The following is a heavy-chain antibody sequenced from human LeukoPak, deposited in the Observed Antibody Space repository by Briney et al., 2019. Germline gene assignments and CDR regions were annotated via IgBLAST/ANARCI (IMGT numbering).Heavy chain of an antibody. V-gene: IGHV4-38-2*02. Sequence: PSETLSLTCTVSGYSISSGYYWGWIRQPPGKGLEWIGSIYHSGSTYYNPSLKSRVTISVDTSKNQSSLKLSSVTAADTAVYYCARDPPLWGAAAGAAFDIWGQGTMVTVSS. CDR2: IYHSGST. CDR3: ARDPPLWGAAAGAAFDI. J-gene: IGHJ3*02. CDR1: GYSISSGYY. D-gene: IGHD6-13*01.